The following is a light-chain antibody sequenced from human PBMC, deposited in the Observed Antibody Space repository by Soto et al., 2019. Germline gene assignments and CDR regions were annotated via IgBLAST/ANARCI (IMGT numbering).Light chain of an antibody. CDR1: QGITNS. V-gene: IGKV1-27*01. CDR3: QKYNSGLRA. CDR2: AAS. J-gene: IGKJ1*01. Sequence: DIQLTQSPSSLSASVGDRVTITCRASQGITNSLAWYQQKPGKVPKLLIYAASTLQSGVPSRFSGSGSGTDFTLTISSLQPEDVAIYYCQKYNSGLRAFGQGTKVEIK.